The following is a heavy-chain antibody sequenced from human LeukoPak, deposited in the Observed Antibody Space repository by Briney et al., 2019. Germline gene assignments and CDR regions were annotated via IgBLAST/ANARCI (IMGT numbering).Heavy chain of an antibody. Sequence: ASVKVSCKASGYTFTSYGISWVRQAPGQGLEWMGYIYPNSGATKYAQKFQGGVTMTRDTSISTAYMELSGLGSDDTAVYYCGTLLSNGPFDYWGQGSLVTVSS. CDR1: GYTFTSYG. V-gene: IGHV1-2*02. J-gene: IGHJ4*02. CDR3: GTLLSNGPFDY. CDR2: IYPNSGAT.